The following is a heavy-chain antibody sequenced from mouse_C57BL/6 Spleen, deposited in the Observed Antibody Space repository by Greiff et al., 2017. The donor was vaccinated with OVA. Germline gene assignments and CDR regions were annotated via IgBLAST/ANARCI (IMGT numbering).Heavy chain of an antibody. Sequence: QVQLQQSGAELVKPGASVKLSCKASGYTFTEYTIHWVKQRSGQGLEWIGWFYPGSGSIKYNEKFKDKATLTADKSSSTVYMELSRLTSEDSAVYFCARDEEAEGNYPLAMDYWGQGTSVTVSS. D-gene: IGHD2-1*01. J-gene: IGHJ4*01. CDR1: GYTFTEYT. V-gene: IGHV1-62-2*01. CDR3: ARDEEAEGNYPLAMDY. CDR2: FYPGSGSI.